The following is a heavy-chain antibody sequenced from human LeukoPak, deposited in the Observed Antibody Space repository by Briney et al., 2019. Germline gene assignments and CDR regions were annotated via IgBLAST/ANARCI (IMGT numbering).Heavy chain of an antibody. CDR2: IYYSGST. V-gene: IGHV4-61*01. J-gene: IGHJ4*02. CDR3: ARRIASAATGYYFDF. Sequence: SETLSLTCTVSGGSVSGAIYYWTWIRQSPGKGLERIGYIYYSGSTNYNPSLKSRVTISVDTSKNQFSLRLSPVTAADTAVYYCARRIASAATGYYFDFWGQGTLVTGSS. CDR1: GGSVSGAIYY. D-gene: IGHD6-13*01.